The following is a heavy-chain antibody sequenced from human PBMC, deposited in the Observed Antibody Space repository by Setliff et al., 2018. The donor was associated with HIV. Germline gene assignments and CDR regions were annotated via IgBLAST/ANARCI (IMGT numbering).Heavy chain of an antibody. J-gene: IGHJ4*02. V-gene: IGHV1-46*01. CDR3: ARERNYGVNRPFDY. CDR2: INPSGGST. Sequence: ASVKVSCKASGYTFTTYYIHWVRQAPGQGLEWLGVINPSGGSTSYAQKFQGRVTITADESTTTAYMELSSLRSEDTAVYYCARERNYGVNRPFDYWGQGTLVTVSS. CDR1: GYTFTTYY. D-gene: IGHD4-17*01.